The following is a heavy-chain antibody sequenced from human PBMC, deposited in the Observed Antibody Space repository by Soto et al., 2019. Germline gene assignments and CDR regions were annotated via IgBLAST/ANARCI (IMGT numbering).Heavy chain of an antibody. V-gene: IGHV3-30-3*01. Sequence: QVQLVESGGGVVQPGRSLRLSCAASGFTFSSHRMHWVRQAPGKGLQWVAVVSYDGSNTYYADSVKGRFTISRDNSKNTLYLQMNSLRGEDTAVDYCAKEVETRYYHYGMDVWGQGTTVTVSS. CDR3: AKEVETRYYHYGMDV. CDR2: VSYDGSNT. J-gene: IGHJ6*02. CDR1: GFTFSSHR. D-gene: IGHD2-2*01.